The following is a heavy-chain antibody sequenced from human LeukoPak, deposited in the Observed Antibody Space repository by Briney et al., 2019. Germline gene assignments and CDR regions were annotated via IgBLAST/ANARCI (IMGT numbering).Heavy chain of an antibody. J-gene: IGHJ4*02. CDR2: IYYSGST. V-gene: IGHV4-59*12. CDR3: ASEGYCSSTSCYPVN. CDR1: GGSISSYY. Sequence: SETLSLTCTVSGGSISSYYWSWIRQPPGKGLEWIGYIYYSGSTNYNPSLKSRVTISVDRSKNQFSLKLSSVTAADTAVYYCASEGYCSSTSCYPVNWGQGTLVTVSS. D-gene: IGHD2-2*01.